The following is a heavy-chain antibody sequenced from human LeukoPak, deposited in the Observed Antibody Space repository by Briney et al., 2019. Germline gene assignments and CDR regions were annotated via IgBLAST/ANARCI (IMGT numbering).Heavy chain of an antibody. CDR3: ASFRRYYDSLDV. CDR1: GDSVSSNSAA. CDR2: TYYRSKWYN. Sequence: SQTLSLTCAISGDSVSSNSAAWNWIRPSPSRGLEWLGRTYYRSKWYNDYAVSVKSRITINPDTSKNQFSLQLNSVTPEDTAVYYCASFRRYYDSLDVWGQGTTVTVSS. V-gene: IGHV6-1*01. J-gene: IGHJ6*02. D-gene: IGHD3-22*01.